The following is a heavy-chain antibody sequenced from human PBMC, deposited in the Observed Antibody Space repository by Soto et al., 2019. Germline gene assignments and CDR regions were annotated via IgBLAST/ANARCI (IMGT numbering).Heavy chain of an antibody. Sequence: ASVEVSCKASGYTFTRYDINWVRQATGQGLEWMGWMNPNSGNTGYAQKFQGRVTMTRNTSISTAYMELSSLRSEDTAVYYCAREGEQQLVPDYWGQGNLVTVSS. CDR2: MNPNSGNT. CDR3: AREGEQQLVPDY. D-gene: IGHD6-13*01. J-gene: IGHJ4*02. CDR1: GYTFTRYD. V-gene: IGHV1-8*01.